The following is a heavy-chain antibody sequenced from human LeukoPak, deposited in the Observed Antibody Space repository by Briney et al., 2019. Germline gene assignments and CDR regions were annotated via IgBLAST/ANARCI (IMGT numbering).Heavy chain of an antibody. V-gene: IGHV4-34*01. Sequence: SETLSLTCAVYGGSFSGYYWTWIRQFPGMGLEWIGEINHSGSTNYNPSLKSRVTISVDMSKNQFSLKLSSVTAADTAVYYCARGEDGGYQGGYWGQGTLVTVSS. J-gene: IGHJ4*02. D-gene: IGHD5-12*01. CDR2: INHSGST. CDR1: GGSFSGYY. CDR3: ARGEDGGYQGGY.